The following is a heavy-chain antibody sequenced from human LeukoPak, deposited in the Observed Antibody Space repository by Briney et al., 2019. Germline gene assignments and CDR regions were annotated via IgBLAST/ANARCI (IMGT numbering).Heavy chain of an antibody. CDR2: MNPNSGNT. V-gene: IGHV1-8*01. D-gene: IGHD1-20*01. CDR3: ASGKRITGTNAMYYYGMDV. CDR1: GYTFTSYD. J-gene: IGHJ6*02. Sequence: GASVKVSCKASGYTFTSYDINWVRQATGQGLEWMGWMNPNSGNTGYAQKFQGRVTMTRNTSISTAYMELSSLRSEDTAVYYCASGKRITGTNAMYYYGMDVWGQGTTVTVSS.